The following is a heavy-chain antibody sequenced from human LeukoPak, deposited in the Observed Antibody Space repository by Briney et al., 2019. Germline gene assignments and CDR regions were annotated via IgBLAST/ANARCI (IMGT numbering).Heavy chain of an antibody. D-gene: IGHD6-19*01. CDR3: AKAVAVAGDFDY. V-gene: IGHV3-30*18. CDR2: ISYDGSNK. CDR1: GFTFSSYG. Sequence: GRSLRLSCAASGFTFSSYGMHWVRQAPGKGLEWVAVISYDGSNKYYADSVKGRFTISRDNSKNTLYLQMNSLRAEDTAVYYCAKAVAVAGDFDYWGQGTLVTVSS. J-gene: IGHJ4*02.